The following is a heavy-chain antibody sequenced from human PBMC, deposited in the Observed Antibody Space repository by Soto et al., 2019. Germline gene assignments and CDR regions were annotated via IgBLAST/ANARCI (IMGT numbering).Heavy chain of an antibody. J-gene: IGHJ4*02. CDR3: ARGVKAVAGPFDY. CDR1: GGSISSGGYY. D-gene: IGHD6-19*01. CDR2: IYYSGST. V-gene: IGHV4-31*03. Sequence: SETLSLTCTVSGGSISSGGYYWSWIRQHPGKGLEWIGYIYYSGSTYYNPSLKSRVTISVDKSKNQFSLKLSSVTAADTAVYYCARGVKAVAGPFDYWGQGTLVTVSS.